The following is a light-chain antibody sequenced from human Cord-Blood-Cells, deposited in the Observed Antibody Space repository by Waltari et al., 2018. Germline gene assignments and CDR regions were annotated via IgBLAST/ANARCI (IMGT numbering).Light chain of an antibody. V-gene: IGLV2-14*01. J-gene: IGLJ3*02. CDR1: SSDVGGSNY. CDR3: SSYTSSSTLV. CDR2: DVS. Sequence: QSALTQPASVSGSPGQSITISCTGTSSDVGGSNYVPWYQQHPGKAPKLLTYDVSNRPSGVSNRFSGSKSGNTASLTISGLQAEDEADYYCSSYTSSSTLVFGGGTKLTVL.